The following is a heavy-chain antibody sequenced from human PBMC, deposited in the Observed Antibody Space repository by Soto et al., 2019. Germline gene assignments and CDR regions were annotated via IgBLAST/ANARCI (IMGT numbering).Heavy chain of an antibody. J-gene: IGHJ4*02. V-gene: IGHV1-69*01. CDR2: IIPIFGTA. CDR3: ARGRWYYDSSGYPIDY. D-gene: IGHD3-22*01. Sequence: QVQLVQSGAEVKKPGSSVKVSCKASGGTFSSYAISWVRQAPGQGLEWMGGIIPIFGTANYAQKFQGRVTITADESTSTADMGLSSLRSEDTAVYYCARGRWYYDSSGYPIDYWGQGTLVTVSS. CDR1: GGTFSSYA.